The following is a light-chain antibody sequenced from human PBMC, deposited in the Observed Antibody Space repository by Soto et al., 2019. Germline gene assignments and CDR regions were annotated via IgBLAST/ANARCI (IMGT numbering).Light chain of an antibody. Sequence: QSALTQPASVSGSPGQSITISCTGTSSDVGGYNYVSWYQQHPGKAPKLMIYEVSNRPSGVSNRFSGSKSGNTASLTISGLQAEDEADYYCSSYTRSSTLSVFGIGTKLTVL. CDR2: EVS. CDR3: SSYTRSSTLSV. CDR1: SSDVGGYNY. J-gene: IGLJ1*01. V-gene: IGLV2-14*01.